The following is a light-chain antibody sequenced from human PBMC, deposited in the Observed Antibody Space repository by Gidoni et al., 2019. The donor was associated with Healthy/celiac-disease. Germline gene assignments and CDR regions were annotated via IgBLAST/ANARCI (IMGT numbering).Light chain of an antibody. CDR2: EVS. CDR1: SSDVGGYNY. CDR3: SSYTGSSTVV. J-gene: IGLJ2*01. Sequence: QSALNQPASVSGSPGQSITISCTGTSSDVGGYNYVSWYQQHPGKAPKLMIYEVSNRPSGVSNRFSGSKSGNTNSLTISGLQAEDEADYYCSSYTGSSTVVFGGGTKLTVL. V-gene: IGLV2-14*01.